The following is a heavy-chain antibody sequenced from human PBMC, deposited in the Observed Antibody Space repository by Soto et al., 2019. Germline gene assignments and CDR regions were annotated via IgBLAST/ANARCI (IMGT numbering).Heavy chain of an antibody. J-gene: IGHJ6*02. Sequence: GGSLRLSCAASGFTFSSYGMHWVRQAPGKGLEWVAVIWYDGSNKYYADSVKGRFTISRDNSKNTLYLQMNSLRAEDTAVYYCARDRPGKDTAGTFSSYGMDVWGQGTTVTVSS. V-gene: IGHV3-33*01. CDR3: ARDRPGKDTAGTFSSYGMDV. CDR2: IWYDGSNK. CDR1: GFTFSSYG. D-gene: IGHD5-18*01.